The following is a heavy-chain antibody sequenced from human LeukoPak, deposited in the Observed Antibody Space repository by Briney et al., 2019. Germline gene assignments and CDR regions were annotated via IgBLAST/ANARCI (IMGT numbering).Heavy chain of an antibody. CDR1: GGSISSYY. V-gene: IGHV4-59*01. J-gene: IGHJ5*02. Sequence: SETLSLTCTVSGGSISSYYWSWIRQPPGKGLEWIGYIYYSGSTNYNPSLKSRVTISVDTSKNQFSLKLSSVTAADTAGYYCSRKGGNSSSWSQCDLWGQGTLVSVSS. CDR2: IYYSGST. D-gene: IGHD6-13*01. CDR3: SRKGGNSSSWSQCDL.